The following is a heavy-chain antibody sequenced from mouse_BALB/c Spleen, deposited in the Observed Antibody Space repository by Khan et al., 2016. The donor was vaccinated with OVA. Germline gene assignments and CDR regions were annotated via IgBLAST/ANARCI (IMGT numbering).Heavy chain of an antibody. J-gene: IGHJ2*01. D-gene: IGHD1-2*01. V-gene: IGHV3-2*02. CDR1: GYSITSGYG. CDR3: ARTARIKY. Sequence: VQLKESGPGLVKPSQSLSLTCTVTGYSITSGYGWNWIRQFPGNKLEWMGYISYSGSTNYNPSPKSRISFTRDTSKNQFFLQLNSVTTEDTATYYCARTARIKYWGQGTTLTVSS. CDR2: ISYSGST.